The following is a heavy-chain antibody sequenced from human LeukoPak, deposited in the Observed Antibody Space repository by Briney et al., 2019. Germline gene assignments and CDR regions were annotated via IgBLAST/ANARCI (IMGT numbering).Heavy chain of an antibody. CDR3: ARRLDSSGYLDAFDI. Sequence: SVEVSCKASGGTFSSYTINWVRQAPGQGLEWMGRIIPILGIANYAQKFQGRVTITADRFTSTAYMELSSLRSEDTAVYYCARRLDSSGYLDAFDIWGQGTMVTVSS. V-gene: IGHV1-69*02. CDR1: GGTFSSYT. CDR2: IIPILGIA. J-gene: IGHJ3*02. D-gene: IGHD3-22*01.